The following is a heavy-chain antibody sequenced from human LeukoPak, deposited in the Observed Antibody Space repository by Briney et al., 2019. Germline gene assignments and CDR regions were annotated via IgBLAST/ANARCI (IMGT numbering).Heavy chain of an antibody. J-gene: IGHJ6*02. CDR3: ARDGYSSSWLYYYGMDV. CDR1: GFTFSSYS. CDR2: ISSSSSYI. D-gene: IGHD6-13*01. V-gene: IGHV3-21*01. Sequence: GGSLRLSCAASGFTFSSYSMNWVRQAPGKGLEWVSSISSSSSYIYYADSVKGRFTISRDNAKNSLYLQMNSLRAEDTAVYYCARDGYSSSWLYYYGMDVWGQGTTVTVSS.